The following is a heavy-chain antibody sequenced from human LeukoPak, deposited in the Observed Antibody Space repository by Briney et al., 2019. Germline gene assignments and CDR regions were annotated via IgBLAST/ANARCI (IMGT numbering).Heavy chain of an antibody. V-gene: IGHV3-30-3*01. J-gene: IGHJ6*02. CDR2: ISYDGSNK. D-gene: IGHD4-11*01. Sequence: GGSLRLSCAASGFTFSSYAMHWVRQAPGKGLEWVAVISYDGSNKYYADSVKGRFTISRDNSKNTLYLQMNSLRAKDTAVYYCARDHMTTVAVYYYYGMDVWGQGTTVTVSS. CDR3: ARDHMTTVAVYYYYGMDV. CDR1: GFTFSSYA.